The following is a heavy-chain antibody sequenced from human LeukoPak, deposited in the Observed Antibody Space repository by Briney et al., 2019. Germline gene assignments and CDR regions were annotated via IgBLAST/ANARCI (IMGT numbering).Heavy chain of an antibody. D-gene: IGHD6-13*01. CDR2: LSYSGNT. Sequence: SETLSLTCTVSGVSISTFYWSWVRQPPGKGLEWIGYLSYSGNTNFNPSLKSRVTISVDTSRSQFSLRLSSVTAADTAVYYCAKQGGGASSSWYVKPYWGQGTLVTVSS. CDR3: AKQGGGASSSWYVKPY. J-gene: IGHJ4*02. V-gene: IGHV4-59*12. CDR1: GVSISTFY.